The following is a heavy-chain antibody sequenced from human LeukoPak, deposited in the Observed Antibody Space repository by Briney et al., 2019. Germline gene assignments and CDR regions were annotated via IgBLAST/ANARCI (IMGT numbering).Heavy chain of an antibody. CDR3: AREEAAYGGNSGEGTMDY. D-gene: IGHD4-23*01. V-gene: IGHV1-18*01. CDR1: GGTFSSYA. J-gene: IGHJ4*02. CDR2: ISAYNGNT. Sequence: ASVKVSCKASGGTFSSYAISWVRQAPGQGLEWMGWISAYNGNTNYAQKLQGRVTMTTDTSTSTAYMELRSLRSDDTAVYYCAREEAAYGGNSGEGTMDYWGQGTLVTVSS.